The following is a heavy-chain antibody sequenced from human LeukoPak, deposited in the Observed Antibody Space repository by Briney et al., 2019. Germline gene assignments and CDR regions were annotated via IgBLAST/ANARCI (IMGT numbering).Heavy chain of an antibody. J-gene: IGHJ4*02. D-gene: IGHD3-22*01. V-gene: IGHV3-11*01. CDR1: GGSFSGYY. CDR3: ARDPHYYDSSGYVDY. Sequence: LSLTCAVYGGSFSGYYWSWIRQAPGKGLEWVSYISSSGSTIYYADSVKGRFTISRDNAKNSLYLQMNSLRAEDTAVYYCARDPHYYDSSGYVDYWGQGTLVTVSS. CDR2: ISSSGSTI.